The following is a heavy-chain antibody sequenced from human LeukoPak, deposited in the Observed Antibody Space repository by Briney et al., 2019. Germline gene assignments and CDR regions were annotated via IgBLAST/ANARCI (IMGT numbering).Heavy chain of an antibody. CDR3: ASGGHYYYGMDV. Sequence: SQTLSLTCAISGDSFSSNSAAWNWLRQSPSRGLEWLGRTYYRSKWYNDYAVSVKSRITINPDTSKNQFSLQLNSVTPEDTAVYYCASGGHYYYGMDVWGQGTTVTVSS. D-gene: IGHD3-3*01. V-gene: IGHV6-1*01. CDR2: TYYRSKWYN. J-gene: IGHJ6*02. CDR1: GDSFSSNSAA.